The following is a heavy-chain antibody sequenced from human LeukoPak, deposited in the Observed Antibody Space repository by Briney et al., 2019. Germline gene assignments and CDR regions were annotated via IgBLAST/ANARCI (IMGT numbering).Heavy chain of an antibody. CDR1: GYSFTSYW. CDR3: ARQHRYCSGGSCYSVDY. J-gene: IGHJ4*02. V-gene: IGHV5-51*01. CDR2: IYPGDSDT. D-gene: IGHD2-15*01. Sequence: GESLKISCKGSGYSFTSYWIGWVRQMPGKGLEWMGIIYPGDSDTRYSPSFQGQVTISADKSISTAYLQWSSLKASDTARYYCARQHRYCSGGSCYSVDYWGQGTLVTVSS.